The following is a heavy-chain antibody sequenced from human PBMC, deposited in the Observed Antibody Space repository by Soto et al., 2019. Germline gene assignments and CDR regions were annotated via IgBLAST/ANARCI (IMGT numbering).Heavy chain of an antibody. CDR1: GFTFSSYP. CDR2: ISGSGTS. Sequence: GGSLRLSCAASGFTFSSYPMVWVRQAPGKGLESISSISGSGTSYYADSVKGRFTISRDNSENTLYLQMNSLRAEDTAVYYCAKVITTDISYWYGMDVWGQGTKVTVYS. D-gene: IGHD1-26*01. CDR3: AKVITTDISYWYGMDV. V-gene: IGHV3-23*01. J-gene: IGHJ6*02.